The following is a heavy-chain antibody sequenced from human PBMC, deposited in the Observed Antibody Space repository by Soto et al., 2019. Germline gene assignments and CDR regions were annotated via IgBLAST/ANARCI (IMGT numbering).Heavy chain of an antibody. D-gene: IGHD6-19*01. CDR1: GFTFSGFW. V-gene: IGHV3-74*01. J-gene: IGHJ4*02. Sequence: EVQLVESGGGSVQPGGSLRLSCASSGFTFSGFWMHWVRQGRWMGLVWVSGIKSDGTNTAYADSVRGRFTISRDNAKDTLYLQMNSLRAEDTAVYYCVRDGWAVAENWGQGTLVTVSS. CDR2: IKSDGTNT. CDR3: VRDGWAVAEN.